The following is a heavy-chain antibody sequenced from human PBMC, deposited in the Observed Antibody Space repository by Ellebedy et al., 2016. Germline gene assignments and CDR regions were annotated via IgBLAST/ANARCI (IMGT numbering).Heavy chain of an antibody. Sequence: SETLSLTCAVSGGSISSGGYSWSWIRQPPGKGLEWIGYIYHSGSTYYNPSLKSRVTISVDRSKNHFSLKLSSVTAADTAVYYCARGGPSIEARGAYYWGQGTLVTVSS. J-gene: IGHJ4*02. CDR1: GGSISSGGYS. CDR2: IYHSGST. D-gene: IGHD6-6*01. CDR3: ARGGPSIEARGAYY. V-gene: IGHV4-30-2*01.